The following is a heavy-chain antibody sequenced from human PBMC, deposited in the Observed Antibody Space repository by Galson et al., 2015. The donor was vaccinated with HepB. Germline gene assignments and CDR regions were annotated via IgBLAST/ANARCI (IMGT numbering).Heavy chain of an antibody. CDR2: VYYSGST. V-gene: IGHV4-59*11. CDR3: ARAVRYYNSTGYYYRLHYFDY. J-gene: IGHJ4*02. Sequence: TLSLTCTVSGGSIDSHYWSWIRQPPGQGLEWIGYVYYSGSTNYNPSLKSRVTISVDTSKNQFSLKLTSVAAADTAVYFCARAVRYYNSTGYYYRLHYFDYRGQGTLVTVSS. D-gene: IGHD3-22*01. CDR1: GGSIDSHY.